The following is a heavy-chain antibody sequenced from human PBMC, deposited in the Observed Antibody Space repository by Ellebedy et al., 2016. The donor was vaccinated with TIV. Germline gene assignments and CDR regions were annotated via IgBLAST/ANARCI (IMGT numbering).Heavy chain of an antibody. CDR3: ARGKSNLYRSIVVRPYDY. Sequence: MPSETLSLTCAVYVGSFSGYYWSWIRQPPGTGLEWIGEINHSGSTNYNPSLKSRVTISVDTSKNQFSLKVNSVTAADTAVYYCARGKSNLYRSIVVRPYDYWGQGTLVTVSS. CDR2: INHSGST. CDR1: VGSFSGYY. J-gene: IGHJ4*02. D-gene: IGHD6-6*01. V-gene: IGHV4-34*01.